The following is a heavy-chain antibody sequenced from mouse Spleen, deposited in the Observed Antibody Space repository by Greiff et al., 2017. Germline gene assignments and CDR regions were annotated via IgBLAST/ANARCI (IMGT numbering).Heavy chain of an antibody. V-gene: IGHV5-17*01. D-gene: IGHD4-1*01. CDR3: AREGLGRRGLYFDY. Sequence: DVQLVESGGGLVKPGGSLKLSCAASGFTFSDYGMHWVRQAPEKGLEWVAYISSGSSTIYYADTVKGRFTISRDNAKNTLFLQMTSLRSEDTAMYYCAREGLGRRGLYFDYWGQGTTLTVSS. CDR1: GFTFSDYG. J-gene: IGHJ2*01. CDR2: ISSGSSTI.